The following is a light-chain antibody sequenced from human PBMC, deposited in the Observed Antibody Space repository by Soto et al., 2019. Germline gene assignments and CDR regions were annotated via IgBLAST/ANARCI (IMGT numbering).Light chain of an antibody. CDR1: SSDVGGYKY. CDR2: EVT. Sequence: QSALTQPPSASGSPGQSVTISCTGTSSDVGGYKYVSWYQQHPGKAPKLIIYEVTKRPSGVPDRFSGSKSGNTASLTVSGLQAEDEADYYCSSYAGFNDLLFGGGTKLTV. CDR3: SSYAGFNDLL. J-gene: IGLJ3*02. V-gene: IGLV2-8*01.